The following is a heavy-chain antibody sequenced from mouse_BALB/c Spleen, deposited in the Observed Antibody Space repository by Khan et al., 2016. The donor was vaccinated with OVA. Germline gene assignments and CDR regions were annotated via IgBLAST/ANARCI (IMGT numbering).Heavy chain of an antibody. J-gene: IGHJ2*01. Sequence: QLEESGPGLVKPSQSLSLTCTVTGYSITSDYAWNWIRQFPGNILEWMGFISYSGNTNYNPSLKSRISITRDTSKNQFFLQLNSVTTEDTATYYCARVYGGDFDYWGQGTTLTVSS. CDR1: GYSITSDYA. D-gene: IGHD1-1*01. CDR2: ISYSGNT. CDR3: ARVYGGDFDY. V-gene: IGHV3-2*02.